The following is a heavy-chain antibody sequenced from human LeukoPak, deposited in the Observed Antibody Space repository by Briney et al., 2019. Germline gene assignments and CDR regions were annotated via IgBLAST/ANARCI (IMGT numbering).Heavy chain of an antibody. CDR3: VRDSAREYCSSSSCFYMDV. J-gene: IGHJ6*03. Sequence: SETLSLTCSVSAGSISSSSYYWGWIRQPPGKGLEWIGSIFYSGSTSYSPSLKSRVTISVDTSKNQFSLRLSSVTAADTAVYYCVRDSAREYCSSSSCFYMDVWGKGTTVTVSS. D-gene: IGHD2-2*01. V-gene: IGHV4-39*07. CDR1: AGSISSSSYY. CDR2: IFYSGST.